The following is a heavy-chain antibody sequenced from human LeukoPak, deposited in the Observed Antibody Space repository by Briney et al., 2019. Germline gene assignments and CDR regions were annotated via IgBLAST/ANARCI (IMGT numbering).Heavy chain of an antibody. CDR1: GGSISSGSYY. V-gene: IGHV4-61*02. Sequence: SQTLSLTCTVSGGSISSGSYYWSWIRQPAGKGLEWIGRIYTSGSTNYNPSLKSRVTTSVDTSKNQFSLKLSSVTAADTAVYYCARDLTTSRTTGTKTWGQGTLVTVSS. J-gene: IGHJ5*02. CDR2: IYTSGST. D-gene: IGHD1-1*01. CDR3: ARDLTTSRTTGTKT.